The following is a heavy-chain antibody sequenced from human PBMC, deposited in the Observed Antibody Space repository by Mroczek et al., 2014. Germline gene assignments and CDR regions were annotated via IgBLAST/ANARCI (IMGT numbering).Heavy chain of an antibody. D-gene: IGHD3-22*01. V-gene: IGHV4-34*01. Sequence: QVQLQQWGAGLLKPSETLSLTCAVYGGSFSGYYWSWIRQPPGKGLEWIGEINHSGSTNYNPSLKSRVTISVDTSKNQFSLKLSSVTAADTAVYYCARGNVTYYYDSSGYSPRAYWGQGTLVTVSS. J-gene: IGHJ4*02. CDR2: INHSGST. CDR1: GGSFSGYY. CDR3: ARGNVTYYYDSSGYSPRAY.